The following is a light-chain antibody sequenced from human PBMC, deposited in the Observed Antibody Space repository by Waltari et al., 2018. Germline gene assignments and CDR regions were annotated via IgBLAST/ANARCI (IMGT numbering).Light chain of an antibody. CDR3: CSFAITSTLNWV. V-gene: IGLV2-23*01. CDR1: SDDVGYYNL. J-gene: IGLJ3*02. Sequence: QPALTQPASVSGSPGQSVTISCPETSDDVGYYNLVSWYQQHPGKVPKIMIYEGTKRTSWVSNRFSGSKSGNTTSLTISGLQAEDEADYYCCSFAITSTLNWVFGGGTKLTVL. CDR2: EGT.